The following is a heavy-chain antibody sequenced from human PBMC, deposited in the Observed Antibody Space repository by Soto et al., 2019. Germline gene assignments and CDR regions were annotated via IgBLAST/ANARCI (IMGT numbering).Heavy chain of an antibody. CDR3: ARGGSLYWYFDL. J-gene: IGHJ2*01. V-gene: IGHV1-8*01. D-gene: IGHD1-26*01. CDR2: INPNNGNT. Sequence: ASVKVSCKASGYTFTSYDINWVRQATGQRLEWMGWINPNNGNTRYAQKFQGRVTITRNTSTSTAYMELSSLRSEDTAVYYCARGGSLYWYFDLWGRGTLVTVSS. CDR1: GYTFTSYD.